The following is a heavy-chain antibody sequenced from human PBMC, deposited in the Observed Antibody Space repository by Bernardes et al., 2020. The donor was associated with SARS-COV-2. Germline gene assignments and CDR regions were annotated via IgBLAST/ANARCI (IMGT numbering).Heavy chain of an antibody. Sequence: GGPLRFSCGASGITFKTLWMHWVRKAPGGGLVWVARIAGDGTSVTYADSVKGRFTISRDKAKNTMSLQMNSLRVEDTAVYYCGKRAVSGNNWYFDLWGRGTLVTVSS. CDR2: IAGDGTSV. V-gene: IGHV3-74*03. J-gene: IGHJ2*01. CDR3: GKRAVSGNNWYFDL. D-gene: IGHD6-19*01. CDR1: GITFKTLW.